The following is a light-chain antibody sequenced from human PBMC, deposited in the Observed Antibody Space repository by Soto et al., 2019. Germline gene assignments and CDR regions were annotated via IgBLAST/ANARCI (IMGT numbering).Light chain of an antibody. V-gene: IGLV2-8*01. Sequence: QSALTQPPSASGSPGQSVTISCTGTSSDVGGYKFVSWYQQHPGKAPKLIIYEVTQRPSGVPDRFSGSKSGNTASLTISGLQAEDEADYYCSSYSSGTTRYVFGTGTKLTVL. CDR1: SSDVGGYKF. CDR2: EVT. CDR3: SSYSSGTTRYV. J-gene: IGLJ1*01.